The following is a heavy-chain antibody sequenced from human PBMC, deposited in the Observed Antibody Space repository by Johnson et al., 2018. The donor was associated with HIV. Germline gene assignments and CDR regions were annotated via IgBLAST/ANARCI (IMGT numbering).Heavy chain of an antibody. CDR1: GFTFSSYA. CDR3: AKEASGWYHAGDAFDI. Sequence: QVQLVESGGGVVQPGRSLRLSCAASGFTFSSYAMHWVRQAPGKGLEWVAVISYDGSEKYFADSVKGRFTISRDSSKNTLYLQMNSLRAEDTAVYYCAKEASGWYHAGDAFDIWGQGTMVTVSS. J-gene: IGHJ3*02. D-gene: IGHD6-19*01. V-gene: IGHV3-30*04. CDR2: ISYDGSEK.